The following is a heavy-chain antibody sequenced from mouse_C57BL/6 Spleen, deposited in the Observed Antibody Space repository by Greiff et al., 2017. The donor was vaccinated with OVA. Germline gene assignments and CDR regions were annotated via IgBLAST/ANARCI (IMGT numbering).Heavy chain of an antibody. J-gene: IGHJ2*01. D-gene: IGHD2-1*01. V-gene: IGHV1-26*01. CDR1: GYTFTDYY. CDR2: INPNNGGT. Sequence: FHLQQSGPELVKPGASVKISCKASGYTFTDYYMNWVKQSHGKSLEWIGDINPNNGGTSYNQKFKGKATLTVDKSSSTAYMELRSLTSEDSAVYYCARDDGNSDYWGQGTTLTVSS. CDR3: ARDDGNSDY.